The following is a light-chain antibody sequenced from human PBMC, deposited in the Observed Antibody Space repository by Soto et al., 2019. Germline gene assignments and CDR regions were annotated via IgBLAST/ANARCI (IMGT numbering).Light chain of an antibody. CDR3: QQYNDSPLT. CDR1: QTLSTNS. J-gene: IGKJ3*01. V-gene: IGKV3-20*01. CDR2: AAS. Sequence: EIVLTQSPGNLSLSPGERATLSCRASQTLSTNSLAWYQQRPGQTPRLLIYAASTRDTDIPDRFNGSGSGTDFALTLRRLEPEDFALYYCQQYNDSPLTFGPGTTVDVK.